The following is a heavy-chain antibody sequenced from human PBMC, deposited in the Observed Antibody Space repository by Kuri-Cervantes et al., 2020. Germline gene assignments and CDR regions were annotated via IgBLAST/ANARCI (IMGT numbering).Heavy chain of an antibody. CDR2: ISGSGGST. CDR1: GFTFSSYA. Sequence: GGSLRLSCAASGFTFSSYAMSWVRQAPGKGLEWVSAISGSGGSTYYADSVKGRFTISRDNSKNTLYLQMNTLRAEDTAAYYCANGSSGLFDPWGQGTLVTVSS. CDR3: ANGSSGLFDP. D-gene: IGHD5-12*01. J-gene: IGHJ5*02. V-gene: IGHV3-23*01.